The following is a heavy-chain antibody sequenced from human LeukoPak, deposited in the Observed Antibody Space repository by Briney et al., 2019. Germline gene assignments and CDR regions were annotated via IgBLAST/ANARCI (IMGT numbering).Heavy chain of an antibody. CDR2: IYTGGSP. V-gene: IGHV4-4*07. D-gene: IGHD3-3*01. Sequence: SETLSLTCTVSDGSISSYYWSWIRQPAGKGLEWIGRIYTGGSPNYNPSLKSRVTMSVDTSKNQFSLKLSSVTAADTAVYYCARSFLEWNNWFDPWGQGTLVTVSS. CDR1: DGSISSYY. J-gene: IGHJ5*02. CDR3: ARSFLEWNNWFDP.